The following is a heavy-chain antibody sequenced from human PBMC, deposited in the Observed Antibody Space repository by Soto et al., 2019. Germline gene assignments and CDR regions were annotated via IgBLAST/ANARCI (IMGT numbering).Heavy chain of an antibody. CDR1: GFTFSSYA. Sequence: EVQLLESGGGLVQPGGSLRLSCAASGFTFSSYAMSWVRQAPGKGLEWVSAISGSGGSTCYADSVKGRFTISRDNSKNTLYLQMNSLRAEDTAVYYCAKRDWSSWLPFDYWGQGTLVTVSS. D-gene: IGHD6-13*01. J-gene: IGHJ4*02. V-gene: IGHV3-23*01. CDR3: AKRDWSSWLPFDY. CDR2: ISGSGGST.